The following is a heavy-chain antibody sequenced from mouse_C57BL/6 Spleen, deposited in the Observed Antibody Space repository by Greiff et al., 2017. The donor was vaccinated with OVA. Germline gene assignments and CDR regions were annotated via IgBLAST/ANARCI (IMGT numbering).Heavy chain of an antibody. J-gene: IGHJ1*03. Sequence: ESGPGLVKPSQSLSLTCSVTGYSITSGYYWNWIRQFPGNKLEWMGYISYDGSNNYNPSLKNRISITRDTSKNQFFLKLNSVTTEDTATYYCARARSSNWYFDVWGTGTTVTVSS. CDR1: GYSITSGYY. V-gene: IGHV3-6*01. D-gene: IGHD1-1*01. CDR3: ARARSSNWYFDV. CDR2: ISYDGSN.